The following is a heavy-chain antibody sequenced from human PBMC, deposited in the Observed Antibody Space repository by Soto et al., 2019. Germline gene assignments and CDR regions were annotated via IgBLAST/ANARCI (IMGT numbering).Heavy chain of an antibody. J-gene: IGHJ5*02. CDR3: ARAGVLLWFGELLNWFDP. CDR1: GGSISSGDYY. V-gene: IGHV4-30-4*01. D-gene: IGHD3-10*01. Sequence: SETLSLTCTVSGGSISSGDYYWSWIRQPPGKGLEWIGYIYYSGSTYYNPSLKSRVTISVDTSKNQFSLKLSSVTAADTAVYYCARAGVLLWFGELLNWFDPRGQGTLVTVSS. CDR2: IYYSGST.